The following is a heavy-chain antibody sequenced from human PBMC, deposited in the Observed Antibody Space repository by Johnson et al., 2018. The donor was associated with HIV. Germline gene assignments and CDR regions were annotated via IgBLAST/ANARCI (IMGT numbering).Heavy chain of an antibody. Sequence: QVQLVESGGGVVQPGRSLRLSCAASGFIFSDYYMSWIRQAPGKGLEWVAVISYDGSNKYYADSVKGRFTISRDNSKNTLYLQMNSLRAGDSAVYYCARVGGSWMLDAFDIWGQGTVVTVSS. V-gene: IGHV3-30*03. J-gene: IGHJ3*02. CDR2: ISYDGSNK. CDR1: GFIFSDYY. CDR3: ARVGGSWMLDAFDI. D-gene: IGHD3-10*01.